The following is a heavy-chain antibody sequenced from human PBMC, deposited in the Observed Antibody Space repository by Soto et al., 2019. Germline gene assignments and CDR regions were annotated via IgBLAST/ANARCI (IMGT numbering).Heavy chain of an antibody. J-gene: IGHJ6*02. Sequence: QVQLVQAGAEVKKPGSSVKVSCKASGGTFSSYGISWVRQAPGQGLECLGGIIPLFWTVNYAQKFQGRVKITVDESTPTVYMELSGLRSDDTAVYHCAREGWYVGTVEQAPRNYYGMDVWGQGTTVTVSS. CDR3: AREGWYVGTVEQAPRNYYGMDV. CDR1: GGTFSSYG. D-gene: IGHD2-15*01. V-gene: IGHV1-69*01. CDR2: IIPLFWTV.